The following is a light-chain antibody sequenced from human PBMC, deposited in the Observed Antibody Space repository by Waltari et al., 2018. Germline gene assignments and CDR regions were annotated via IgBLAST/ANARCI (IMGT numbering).Light chain of an antibody. CDR3: QQRGNLPET. CDR1: QNVNSF. V-gene: IGKV3-11*01. CDR2: DAS. J-gene: IGKJ2*01. Sequence: EIVLTQSPGTLSLSPGDSPTLSCRASQNVNSFLARYQQKRGQAPRLLSYDASKRATGIPDRISGSGSGTDFTLTISSLEPEDFAIYYCQQRGNLPETFGRGTRVEMK.